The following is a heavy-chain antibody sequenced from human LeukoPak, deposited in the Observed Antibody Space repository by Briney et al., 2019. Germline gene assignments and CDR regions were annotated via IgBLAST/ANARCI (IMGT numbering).Heavy chain of an antibody. J-gene: IGHJ4*02. Sequence: SETLSLTCTVSGGSISSNDYYWSWIRQPPGEGLEWIGYIYYSGSTYYNPSLKSRLTISADTSKNQFSLKLRSVTAADTAVYYCASQMPEYSSSSGFYVDYWGQGTLVTVSS. D-gene: IGHD6-6*01. CDR3: ASQMPEYSSSSGFYVDY. V-gene: IGHV4-30-4*01. CDR1: GGSISSNDYY. CDR2: IYYSGST.